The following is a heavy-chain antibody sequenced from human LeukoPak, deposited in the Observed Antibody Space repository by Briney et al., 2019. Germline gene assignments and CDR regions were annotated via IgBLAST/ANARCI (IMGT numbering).Heavy chain of an antibody. CDR1: GGSFSGYY. Sequence: SETLSLTCAVYGGSFSGYYWSWIRQPPGKGLEWIGYIYYSGSTYYNPSLKSRVTISVDTSKNQFSLKLSSVTAADTAVYYCARYYYDSSGYYFASDYWGQGTLVTVSS. CDR2: IYYSGST. V-gene: IGHV4-30-4*01. J-gene: IGHJ4*02. D-gene: IGHD3-22*01. CDR3: ARYYYDSSGYYFASDY.